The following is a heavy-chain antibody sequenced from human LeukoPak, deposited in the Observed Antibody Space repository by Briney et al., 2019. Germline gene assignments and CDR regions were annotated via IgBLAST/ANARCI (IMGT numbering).Heavy chain of an antibody. CDR1: GGSISSGGYY. J-gene: IGHJ6*02. D-gene: IGHD4-17*01. V-gene: IGHV4-31*03. CDR2: IYYSGTA. CDR3: AVMDYGDYGMDV. Sequence: SETLSLTCTVSGGSISSGGYYWSWVRQHPEKGLEWIGYIYYSGTAYYNPSLKSRVTMSVDASKNQFSLKLSSVTAADTAVYYCAVMDYGDYGMDVWGQGTTVTVSS.